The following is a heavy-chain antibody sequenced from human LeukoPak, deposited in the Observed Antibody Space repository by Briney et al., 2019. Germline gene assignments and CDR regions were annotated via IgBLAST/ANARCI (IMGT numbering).Heavy chain of an antibody. CDR1: GLTFSSYE. D-gene: IGHD2-21*01. CDR2: ISVGGDTT. Sequence: GGSLRLSCAASGLTFSSYEIDCVRQAPGKGLEWVAYISVGGDTTHYADSVKGRFTVSRDDAENSGYLQMNSLRADDSAVYYCASLWPLQSGGWGQGTLVTVSS. J-gene: IGHJ4*02. V-gene: IGHV3-48*03. CDR3: ASLWPLQSGG.